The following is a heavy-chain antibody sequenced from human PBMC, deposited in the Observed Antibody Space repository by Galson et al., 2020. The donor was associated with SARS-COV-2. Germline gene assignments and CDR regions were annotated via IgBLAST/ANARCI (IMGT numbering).Heavy chain of an antibody. Sequence: GESLKISCAASGFTFNNFAMTWVRQAPGKGLEWVSSISGGSAGTYYADSVKGRFTVSRDNSNNVLYLQMNRLTAADTAIYYCAKDGGGWYTSGWYYFDSWGQGTLVTVSS. CDR1: GFTFNNFA. D-gene: IGHD6-19*01. CDR2: ISGGSAGT. J-gene: IGHJ4*02. V-gene: IGHV3-23*01. CDR3: AKDGGGWYTSGWYYFDS.